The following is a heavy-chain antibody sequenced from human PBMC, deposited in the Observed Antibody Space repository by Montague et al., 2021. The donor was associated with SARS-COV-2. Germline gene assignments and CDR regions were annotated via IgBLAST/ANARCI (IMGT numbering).Heavy chain of an antibody. Sequence: SETLSLTCTVSGGSISSSGYYWDWIRQPPGKGLEWIGCIYYSGSTYYXPFLKSRVSLSVDTSKNQFSLNLSSVTAADTAVYYCARGPRQWLVRRPHYYDFDYGGQGTLVT. CDR3: ARGPRQWLVRRPHYYDFDY. V-gene: IGHV4-39*07. CDR2: IYYSGST. CDR1: GGSISSSGYY. J-gene: IGHJ4*02. D-gene: IGHD6-19*01.